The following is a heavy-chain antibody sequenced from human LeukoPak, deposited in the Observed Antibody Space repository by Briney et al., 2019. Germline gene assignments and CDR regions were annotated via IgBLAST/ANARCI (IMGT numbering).Heavy chain of an antibody. CDR2: ITTSSDTI. D-gene: IGHD3-10*01. J-gene: IGHJ4*02. CDR3: ARAVPEFDYFDY. Sequence: PGGSLRLSCAASGFTFSSYSMNWVRQAPGKGLEWVSYITTSSDTIYYADSVKGRFTISRDNAKNSLYLQMNSLRAEDTAVYYCARAVPEFDYFDYWGQGTLVTVSS. CDR1: GFTFSSYS. V-gene: IGHV3-48*01.